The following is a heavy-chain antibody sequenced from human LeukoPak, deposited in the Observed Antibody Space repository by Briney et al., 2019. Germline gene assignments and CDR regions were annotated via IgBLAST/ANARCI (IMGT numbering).Heavy chain of an antibody. CDR1: GVSISSGDYY. CDR2: IYYSGST. Sequence: PSQTLSLTCTVSGVSISSGDYYWSWIRQPPGKGLEWIGYIYYSGSTYYNPSLKSRVTISVDTSKNQFSLKLSSVTAADTAVYYCAREAPLYSANWFDPWGQGTLVTVSS. V-gene: IGHV4-30-4*01. J-gene: IGHJ5*02. CDR3: AREAPLYSANWFDP. D-gene: IGHD3-10*02.